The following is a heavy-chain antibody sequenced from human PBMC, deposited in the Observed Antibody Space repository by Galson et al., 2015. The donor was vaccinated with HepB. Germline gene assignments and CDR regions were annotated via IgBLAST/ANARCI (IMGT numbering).Heavy chain of an antibody. CDR1: GYTFTSFG. CDR3: ARGALGYCSSTSCYPYYMDV. V-gene: IGHV1-18*01. D-gene: IGHD2-2*01. Sequence: SVKVSCKASGYTFTSFGISWVRQAPGQGLEWMGWISAYNGNTNYAQKLQGRVTMTTDTSTSTASMELRSLRSDDTAVYYCARGALGYCSSTSCYPYYMDVWGKGTTVTVSS. CDR2: ISAYNGNT. J-gene: IGHJ6*03.